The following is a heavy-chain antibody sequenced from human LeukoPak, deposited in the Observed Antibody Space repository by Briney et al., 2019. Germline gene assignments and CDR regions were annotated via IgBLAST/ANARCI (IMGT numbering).Heavy chain of an antibody. Sequence: SGPTLVKPTQTLTLTCTFSGFSLSTSGVGVGWIRQPPGKALEWLALIYWDDDKRYSPSLKSRLTITKDTSKNQVVLTMTNMDPVDTATHYCVHTLLWGPTFDYWGQGTLVTVSS. D-gene: IGHD3-10*01. V-gene: IGHV2-5*02. CDR3: VHTLLWGPTFDY. J-gene: IGHJ4*02. CDR1: GFSLSTSGVG. CDR2: IYWDDDK.